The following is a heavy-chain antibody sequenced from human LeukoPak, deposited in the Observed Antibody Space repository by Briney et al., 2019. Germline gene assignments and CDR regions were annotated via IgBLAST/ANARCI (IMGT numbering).Heavy chain of an antibody. Sequence: GGSLRLSCAASGFTFSSYAMSWVRQAPGKGLEWVSAIGGSGGSTYYADSVKGRFTISRDNSKNTLYLQMNSLRAEDTAVYYCAKNPDYYDSSGYQTAFDIWGQGTMVTVSS. CDR1: GFTFSSYA. D-gene: IGHD3-22*01. J-gene: IGHJ3*02. V-gene: IGHV3-23*01. CDR3: AKNPDYYDSSGYQTAFDI. CDR2: IGGSGGST.